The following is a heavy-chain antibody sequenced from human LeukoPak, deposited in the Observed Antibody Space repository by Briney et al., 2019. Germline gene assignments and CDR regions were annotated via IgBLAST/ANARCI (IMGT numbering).Heavy chain of an antibody. J-gene: IGHJ4*02. CDR3: ARSGYCSAGSCYSPFDY. Sequence: ASVKVSCKASGYTFSGYHIHWVRQAPGQGLEWMGWINPSSGGTNYAQKFQDRATMTRDTSIGAAYTELTSLKSDDAAVYYCARSGYCSAGSCYSPFDYWGQGTLVTVSS. CDR1: GYTFSGYH. D-gene: IGHD2-15*01. CDR2: INPSSGGT. V-gene: IGHV1-2*02.